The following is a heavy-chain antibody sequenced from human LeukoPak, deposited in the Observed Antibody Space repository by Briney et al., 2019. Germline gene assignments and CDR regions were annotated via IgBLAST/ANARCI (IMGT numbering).Heavy chain of an antibody. CDR2: IGGRDGST. J-gene: IGHJ4*02. D-gene: IGHD3-10*01. Sequence: GGSLRLSCVASGFIFRNYAMSWVRQAPGKGLEWVSAIGGRDGSTYYADSVKGRFTISRDNSKNTLYVQMNSLRAEDTAVYYCAKGHYYGSGSLDYWGQGTLVTVSS. V-gene: IGHV3-23*01. CDR3: AKGHYYGSGSLDY. CDR1: GFIFRNYA.